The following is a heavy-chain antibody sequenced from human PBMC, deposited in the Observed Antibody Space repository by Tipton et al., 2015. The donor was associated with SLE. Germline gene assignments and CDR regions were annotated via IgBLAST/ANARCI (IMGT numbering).Heavy chain of an antibody. Sequence: TLSLTCTVSGGSISSGSYYWSWIRQPAGKGLEWIGYIYTSGSTNYNPSLKSRVTISVDTSKNQFSLKLSSVTAADTAVYYCARRDPGGSSWKRMDVWGQGTTVTVSS. CDR3: ARRDPGGSSWKRMDV. V-gene: IGHV4-61*09. D-gene: IGHD2-2*01. CDR1: GGSISSGSYY. CDR2: IYTSGST. J-gene: IGHJ6*02.